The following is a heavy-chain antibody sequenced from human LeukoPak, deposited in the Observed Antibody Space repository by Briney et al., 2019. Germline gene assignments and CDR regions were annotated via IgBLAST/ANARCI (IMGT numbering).Heavy chain of an antibody. J-gene: IGHJ6*03. Sequence: ASVKVSCKASGYTFTGYYMHWVRQAPGQGLEWMGWINPNSGGTNYAQKFQGRVTMTRDTSISTAYMELRSLRSDDTAVYYCARATDCSSTSCYGATYYYYYYMDVWGKGTTVTISS. CDR1: GYTFTGYY. V-gene: IGHV1-2*02. D-gene: IGHD2-2*01. CDR2: INPNSGGT. CDR3: ARATDCSSTSCYGATYYYYYYMDV.